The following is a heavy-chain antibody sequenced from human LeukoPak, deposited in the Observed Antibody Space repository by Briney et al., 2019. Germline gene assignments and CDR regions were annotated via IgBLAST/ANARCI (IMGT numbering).Heavy chain of an antibody. CDR2: TYYRSKWYS. Sequence: SQTLSLTCAISGDSVSGNYGWNWIRQSPSRGLEWLGRTYYRSKWYSDYAESVKSRLTINPDTSKNQFSLQLNSVTPEDTAVYYCARVSMYYYDSSGYYYFDYWGQGTLVTVSS. D-gene: IGHD3-22*01. V-gene: IGHV6-1*01. CDR1: GDSVSGNYG. CDR3: ARVSMYYYDSSGYYYFDY. J-gene: IGHJ4*02.